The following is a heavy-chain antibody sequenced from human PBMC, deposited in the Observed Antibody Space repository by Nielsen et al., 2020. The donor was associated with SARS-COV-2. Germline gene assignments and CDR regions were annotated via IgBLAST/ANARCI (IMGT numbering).Heavy chain of an antibody. Sequence: SVKVSCKASGFTFTSSAMQWVRQARGQRLEWIGWIVVGSGNTIYAQKFQGRVTMTEDTSTDTAYMELSSLRSEDTAVYYCATDRYCSSTSCYDAFDIWGQGTMVTVSS. CDR3: ATDRYCSSTSCYDAFDI. CDR1: GFTFTSSA. J-gene: IGHJ3*02. V-gene: IGHV1-58*02. CDR2: IVVGSGNT. D-gene: IGHD2-2*01.